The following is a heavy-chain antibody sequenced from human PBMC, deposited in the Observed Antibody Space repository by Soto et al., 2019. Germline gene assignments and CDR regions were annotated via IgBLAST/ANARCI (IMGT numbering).Heavy chain of an antibody. J-gene: IGHJ6*02. CDR2: ISSSSSYI. V-gene: IGHV3-21*01. Sequence: LRLSCAASGFTFSSYSMNWVRQAPGKGLEWVSSISSSSSYIYYADSVKGRFTISRDNAKNSLYLQMNSLRAEDTAVYYCARDLVTGGVHYYYGMDVWGQGTTVTVSS. CDR1: GFTFSSYS. CDR3: ARDLVTGGVHYYYGMDV. D-gene: IGHD3-16*01.